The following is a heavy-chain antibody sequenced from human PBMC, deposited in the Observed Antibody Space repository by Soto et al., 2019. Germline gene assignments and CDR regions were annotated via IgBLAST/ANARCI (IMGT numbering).Heavy chain of an antibody. V-gene: IGHV4-34*01. Sequence: SETLSLTCAVRGGSFSGDYWTWSRQPRGTGLEWIGEINHSGSTNYNQSLKSRVTISVDTSKNQFSLKLTSVTAADTAVYYCARDKITGLFDYWGQGTLVTVS. CDR1: GGSFSGDY. D-gene: IGHD2-8*02. CDR3: ARDKITGLFDY. CDR2: INHSGST. J-gene: IGHJ4*02.